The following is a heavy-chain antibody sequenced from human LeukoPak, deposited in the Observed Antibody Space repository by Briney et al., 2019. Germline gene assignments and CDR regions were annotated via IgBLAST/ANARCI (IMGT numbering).Heavy chain of an antibody. CDR3: ARGRGYYYGSGRSTNWFDP. J-gene: IGHJ5*02. D-gene: IGHD3-10*01. CDR2: INHSGST. CDR1: GGSFSGYY. Sequence: SETLSLTCAVYGGSFSGYYWSWIRQPPGKGLGWIGEINHSGSTNYNPSLKSRVTISVDTSKNQFSLKLSSVTAADTAVYYCARGRGYYYGSGRSTNWFDPWGQGTLVTVSS. V-gene: IGHV4-34*01.